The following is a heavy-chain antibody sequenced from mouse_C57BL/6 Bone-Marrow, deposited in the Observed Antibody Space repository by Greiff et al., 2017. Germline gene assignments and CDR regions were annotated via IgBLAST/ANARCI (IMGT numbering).Heavy chain of an antibody. Sequence: VKLQQPGAELVKPGASVKMSCKASGYTFTRYWITWVKQRPGQGLEWIGDIYPGSGSTNYNEKFKSKATLTVDTASSTAYMQLSSLTSEDSAVYYCAMYFDYWGQGTTLTVSS. CDR2: IYPGSGST. J-gene: IGHJ2*01. CDR3: AMYFDY. V-gene: IGHV1-55*01. CDR1: GYTFTRYW.